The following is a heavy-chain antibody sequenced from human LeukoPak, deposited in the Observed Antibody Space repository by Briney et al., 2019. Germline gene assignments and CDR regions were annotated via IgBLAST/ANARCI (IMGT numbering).Heavy chain of an antibody. CDR2: IYYSGST. V-gene: IGHV4-59*01. CDR1: GGSISSYY. CDR3: ARVGSRYYDSSGYYSNWFDP. D-gene: IGHD3-22*01. Sequence: SETLSLTCTVSGGSISSYYGSWIRQPPGKGLEWIGYIYYSGSTNYNPSLKSRVTISVDTSKNQFSLKLSSVTAADTAVYYCARVGSRYYDSSGYYSNWFDPWGQGTLVTVSS. J-gene: IGHJ5*02.